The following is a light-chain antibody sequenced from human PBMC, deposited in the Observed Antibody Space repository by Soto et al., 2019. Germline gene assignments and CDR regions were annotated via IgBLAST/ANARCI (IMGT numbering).Light chain of an antibody. CDR2: GAS. J-gene: IGKJ1*01. Sequence: EIVMTQSPATLSVSLGDRATLSCRASQSVGSYLAWYQQKPGQAPRLLIYGASTRATGIPARFSGSGSETDFTLTISSLQSEYFATYYCQQYNSYWTFGQGTKVEIK. V-gene: IGKV3-15*01. CDR3: QQYNSYWT. CDR1: QSVGSY.